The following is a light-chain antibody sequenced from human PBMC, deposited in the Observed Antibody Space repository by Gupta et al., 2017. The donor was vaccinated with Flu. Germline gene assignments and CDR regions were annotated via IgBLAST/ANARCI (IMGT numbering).Light chain of an antibody. V-gene: IGKV4-1*01. J-gene: IGKJ5*01. Sequence: DIVMTQSPDSLAVSLGERATINCKSSQSVFYGSNNKNYLAWYQQKPGQPPRLLIYWASTRESGVPDRFSGSGSGTDFTLTISSLQAEDVAVYYCQQYYSTRTVTFGQGTRLEIK. CDR1: QSVFYGSNNKNY. CDR3: QQYYSTRTVT. CDR2: WAS.